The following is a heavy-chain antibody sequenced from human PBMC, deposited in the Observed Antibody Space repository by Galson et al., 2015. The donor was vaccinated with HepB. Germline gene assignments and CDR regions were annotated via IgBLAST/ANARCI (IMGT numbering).Heavy chain of an antibody. CDR1: GFTVNSNY. J-gene: IGHJ6*02. V-gene: IGHV3-53*01. D-gene: IGHD3-9*01. CDR2: IVTDTNT. CDR3: ARTGRLFDWLFSHPYYYYAMDV. Sequence: SLRLSCAASGFTVNSNYMSWVRQAPGKGLEWVSIIVTDTNTFYADSVKGRFTISRDSSKNTLYLQMNNLRAEDAAVYYCARTGRLFDWLFSHPYYYYAMDVWGQGTTVTVSS.